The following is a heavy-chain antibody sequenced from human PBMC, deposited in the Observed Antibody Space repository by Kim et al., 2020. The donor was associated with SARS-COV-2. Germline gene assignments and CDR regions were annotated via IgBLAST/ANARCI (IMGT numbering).Heavy chain of an antibody. CDR3: ASLLYYYDGDDAYDV. D-gene: IGHD3-22*01. V-gene: IGHV1-69*01. J-gene: IGHJ3*01. Sequence: SVKVSCKASGGTSSKYAISWVRQAPGQGLEWMGGILPISGTTSYAQNFQGRVTITADESTRIVYLELSSLRSDDTAVYYCASLLYYYDGDDAYDVWGQGTMVTVS. CDR2: ILPISGTT. CDR1: GGTSSKYA.